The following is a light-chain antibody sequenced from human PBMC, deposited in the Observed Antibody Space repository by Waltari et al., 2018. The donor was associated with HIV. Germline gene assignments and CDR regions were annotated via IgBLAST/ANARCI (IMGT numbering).Light chain of an antibody. V-gene: IGLV1-47*01. J-gene: IGLJ1*01. CDR1: SPHIGSIY. CDR2: RSE. Sequence: QSVLTQPLSASGTPGQRVTISCSVSSPHIGSIYVYWYQHLPGAAPKLLIYRSEQRPSGVPDRFSGTKSGTSASLTISGLRSEDEGDYYCGAWDDSLRIYVFGTGTKVTVL. CDR3: GAWDDSLRIYV.